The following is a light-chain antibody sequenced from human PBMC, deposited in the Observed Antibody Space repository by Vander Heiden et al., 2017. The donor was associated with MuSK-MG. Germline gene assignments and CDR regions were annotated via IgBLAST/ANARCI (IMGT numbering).Light chain of an antibody. Sequence: EIVMTQSPATLSVSPGERATLSCRASQSVSSKLAWYQQKPGQAPRLLIYGASTRATGSPDSFSGSGCGTEFTLTISSLHLEDSAVYYCQQYKNWHPGPVTFGRGTKVDIK. CDR3: QQYKNWHPGPVT. CDR2: GAS. CDR1: QSVSSK. V-gene: IGKV3-15*01. J-gene: IGKJ3*01.